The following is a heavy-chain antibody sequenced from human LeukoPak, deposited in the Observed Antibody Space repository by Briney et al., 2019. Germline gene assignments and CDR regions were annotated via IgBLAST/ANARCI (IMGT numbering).Heavy chain of an antibody. D-gene: IGHD3-3*01. CDR3: AKDHYWSIDY. Sequence: PGGSLRLSCAASGFDFSSNWMHWVRHAPGQGLVWVSRIKGDGISTNYADSVKGRFTISRHIAKNTLYLQMNSLRAEDTGVYYCAKDHYWSIDYWGRGTLVTVSS. CDR2: IKGDGIST. CDR1: GFDFSSNW. V-gene: IGHV3-74*01. J-gene: IGHJ4*02.